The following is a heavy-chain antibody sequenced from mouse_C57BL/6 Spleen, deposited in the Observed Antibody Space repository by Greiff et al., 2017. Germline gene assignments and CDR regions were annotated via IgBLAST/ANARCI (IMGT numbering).Heavy chain of an antibody. CDR2: IYPGGGYT. CDR1: GYTFTNYC. Sequence: QVQLQQSGAELVRPGTSVKMSCKASGYTFTNYCIGWAKQRPGHGLEWIGDIYPGGGYTNYNEKFKGKATLTADKSSSTAYMQFSSLTSEDSAIYYCAREELRRAMDYWGQGTSVTVSS. J-gene: IGHJ4*01. V-gene: IGHV1-63*01. D-gene: IGHD3-2*02. CDR3: AREELRRAMDY.